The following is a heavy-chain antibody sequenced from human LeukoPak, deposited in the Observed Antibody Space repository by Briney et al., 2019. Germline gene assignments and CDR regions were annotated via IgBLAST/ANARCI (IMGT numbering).Heavy chain of an antibody. J-gene: IGHJ4*02. V-gene: IGHV3-21*01. D-gene: IGHD5-24*01. Sequence: AGSLRLSCAASGFRFTDYTMNWVRQAPGKGLEWVSSVSFSSTYIYYADSVKGRFTVSRDNAKNSLYLQMNSLGDGDTAVYYCARQRLGYYLDSWGQGTLVTVSS. CDR3: ARQRLGYYLDS. CDR2: VSFSSTYI. CDR1: GFRFTDYT.